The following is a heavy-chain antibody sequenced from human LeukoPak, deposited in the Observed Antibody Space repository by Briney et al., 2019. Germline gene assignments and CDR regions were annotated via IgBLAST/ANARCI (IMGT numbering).Heavy chain of an antibody. CDR3: ARRSLSSGWCFDS. D-gene: IGHD6-13*01. CDR2: IYTTGST. CDR1: GGSISSYS. V-gene: IGHV4-4*09. Sequence: SETLSLTCSVSGGSISSYSWSWIRQPPGKGLEWIGYIYTTGSTDYNPSLKSRVSISRDTSKNQFSLELSSATAADTAVYYCARRSLSSGWCFDSWGQGTLVTVS. J-gene: IGHJ4*02.